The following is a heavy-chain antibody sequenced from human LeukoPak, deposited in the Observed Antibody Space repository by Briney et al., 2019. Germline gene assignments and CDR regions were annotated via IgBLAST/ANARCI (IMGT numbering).Heavy chain of an antibody. D-gene: IGHD2/OR15-2a*01. CDR3: ARDNNFVEDY. J-gene: IGHJ4*02. Sequence: ASVKVSCKASGYTFTSYYVHWVRQAPGQGLEWMGWINPNSGGTNYAQKFQGRVTMTRDTSISTAYLELSRLRSDDTAVYYCARDNNFVEDYWGQGTLVTVSS. CDR2: INPNSGGT. CDR1: GYTFTSYY. V-gene: IGHV1-2*02.